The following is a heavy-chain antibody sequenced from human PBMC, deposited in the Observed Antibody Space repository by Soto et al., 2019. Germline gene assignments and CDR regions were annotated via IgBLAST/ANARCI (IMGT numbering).Heavy chain of an antibody. D-gene: IGHD3-9*01. J-gene: IGHJ6*02. CDR1: GGSISSGGYY. CDR3: AGDPTSYDIGTGMDV. V-gene: IGHV4-31*03. Sequence: QVQLQESGPGLVKPSQTLSLTCTVSGGSISSGGYYWSWIRQHPGKGLEWMGYIYYSGSTYYNPSLKSRVTISVDTSKNQFSLKLSSVTAADTAVYYCAGDPTSYDIGTGMDVWGQGTTVTVSS. CDR2: IYYSGST.